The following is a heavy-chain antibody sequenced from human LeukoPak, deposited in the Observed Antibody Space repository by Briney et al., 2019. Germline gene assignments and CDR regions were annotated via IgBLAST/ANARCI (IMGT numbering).Heavy chain of an antibody. CDR3: ARTPILYSYGYNYFDY. J-gene: IGHJ4*02. CDR1: GFTFSSYG. Sequence: PGGSLRLSCAASGFTFSSYGMHWVRQAPGKGLEWVAFIRYDGSNKYYADSVKGRFTISRDNAKNSLYLQMNSLRAEDTALYYCARTPILYSYGYNYFDYWGQGTLVTVSS. D-gene: IGHD5-18*01. V-gene: IGHV3-30*02. CDR2: IRYDGSNK.